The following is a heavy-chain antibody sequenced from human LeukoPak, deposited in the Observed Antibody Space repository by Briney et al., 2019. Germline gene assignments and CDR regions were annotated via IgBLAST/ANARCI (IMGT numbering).Heavy chain of an antibody. Sequence: GGSLRLSCAASGFTFSDYYMSWIRQAPGKGLEWVSHISSSGSTIYYADSVKGRFTISRDNAKNSLYLQMNSLRAEDTAVYYCARVYCSSTSCYFFDYWGQGTLVTVSS. CDR3: ARVYCSSTSCYFFDY. J-gene: IGHJ4*02. CDR1: GFTFSDYY. D-gene: IGHD2-2*01. V-gene: IGHV3-11*01. CDR2: ISSSGSTI.